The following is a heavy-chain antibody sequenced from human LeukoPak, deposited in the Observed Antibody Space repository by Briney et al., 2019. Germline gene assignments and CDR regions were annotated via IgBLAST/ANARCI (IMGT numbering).Heavy chain of an antibody. J-gene: IGHJ4*02. CDR2: IYYSGST. Sequence: SETLSLTCTVSGDSISSYYWSWIRQPPGKGLEWIGYIYYSGSTNYNPSLKSRVTISVDTSKNQFSLKLSSVTAADTAVYYCAGGMTTLDYWGQGTLVTVSS. CDR3: AGGMTTLDY. V-gene: IGHV4-59*01. CDR1: GDSISSYY. D-gene: IGHD4-11*01.